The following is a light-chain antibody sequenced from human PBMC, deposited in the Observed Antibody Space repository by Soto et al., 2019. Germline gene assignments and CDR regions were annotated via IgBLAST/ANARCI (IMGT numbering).Light chain of an antibody. V-gene: IGKV2D-29*01. CDR3: MQNIQRTGK. Sequence: IVMTQTPLSLSFTPVQPASISFNSSHSLLHSYGKTYFYWYLQKPGQPPQLLIYEVSNRFSGMPDRFSGSGSGTDFTLKIRRVEAEDVGIYSCMQNIQRTGKFGKGIXAEIK. CDR1: HSLLHSYGKTY. CDR2: EVS. J-gene: IGKJ1*01.